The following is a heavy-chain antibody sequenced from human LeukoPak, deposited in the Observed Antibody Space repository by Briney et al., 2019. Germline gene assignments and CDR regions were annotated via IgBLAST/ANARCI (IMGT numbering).Heavy chain of an antibody. CDR3: AKASVAIPQYCNS. V-gene: IGHV3-23*01. D-gene: IGHD2-2*02. CDR2: ISGTGSST. CDR1: GFAFGNYA. Sequence: GGSLRLPCEASGFAFGNYAMNWVRQAPGKGLEWVSTISGTGSSTYYADSAKGRFTISRDNSKDTLFLQLNSLTAADTAMYFCAKASVAIPQYCNSWGQGTLVTVSS. J-gene: IGHJ5*02.